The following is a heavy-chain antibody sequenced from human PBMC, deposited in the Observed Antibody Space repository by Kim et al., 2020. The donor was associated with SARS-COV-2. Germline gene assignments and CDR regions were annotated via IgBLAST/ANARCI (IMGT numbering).Heavy chain of an antibody. Sequence: GGSLRLSCAASGFTFSSYAMHWVRQAPGKGLEWVAVISYDGSNKYYADSVKGRFTISRDNSKNTLYLQMNSLRAEDTAVYYCASLLFRQLEKLGRYRPF. CDR2: ISYDGSNK. CDR1: GFTFSSYA. J-gene: IGHJ3*01. CDR3: ASLLFRQLEKLGRYRPF. V-gene: IGHV3-30-3*01. D-gene: IGHD6-13*01.